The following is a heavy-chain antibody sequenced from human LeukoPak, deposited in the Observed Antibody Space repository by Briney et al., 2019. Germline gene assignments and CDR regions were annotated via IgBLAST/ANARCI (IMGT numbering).Heavy chain of an antibody. D-gene: IGHD3-9*01. CDR1: GFTFSSYW. CDR3: AREKTDTLTKGLWQKTNHYYYGMDV. V-gene: IGHV3-7*01. CDR2: IKQDGSEK. Sequence: SGGSLRLSCAASGFTFSSYWMSWVRQAPGKGLEWVANIKQDGSEKYYVDSVKGRITISRDNAKNSLYLQMNSLRAEDTAVYYCAREKTDTLTKGLWQKTNHYYYGMDVWGQGTTVTVSS. J-gene: IGHJ6*02.